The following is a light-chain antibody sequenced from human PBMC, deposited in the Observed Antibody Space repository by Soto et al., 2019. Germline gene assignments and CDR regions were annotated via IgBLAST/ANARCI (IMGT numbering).Light chain of an antibody. J-gene: IGLJ1*01. CDR1: SSDVGGYNY. CDR3: SSYTSSNTLV. V-gene: IGLV2-14*01. Sequence: QSALTQPASVSGSPGQSITISCTGTSSDVGGYNYVSWYQQHPGKAPKLMIYGVSYRPSGVSNRFSGSKSGNAASLTISGLQAEDEADYYCSSYTSSNTLVFGTGTKVTVL. CDR2: GVS.